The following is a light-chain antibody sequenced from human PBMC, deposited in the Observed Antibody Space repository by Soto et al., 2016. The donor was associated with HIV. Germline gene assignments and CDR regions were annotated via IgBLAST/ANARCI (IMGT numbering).Light chain of an antibody. CDR3: QKYNGAPALT. CDR1: QGISNY. CDR2: AAS. V-gene: IGKV1-27*01. Sequence: DIQMTQSPSSLSASVGDRVTITCRASQGISNYLAWYQQKAGKAPKLLISAASTLESGVPSRCRGSGSGTDFTLTITSLQPEDVATYYCQKYNGAPALTFGGGTKVEIK. J-gene: IGKJ4*01.